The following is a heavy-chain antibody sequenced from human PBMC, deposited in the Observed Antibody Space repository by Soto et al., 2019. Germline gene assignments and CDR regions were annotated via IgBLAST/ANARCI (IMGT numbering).Heavy chain of an antibody. V-gene: IGHV1-2*02. CDR2: INPNSGGT. D-gene: IGHD3-22*01. CDR1: GYTFTGYY. CDR3: ARDVPYYDSSGYGYYYYGMAV. Sequence: ASVKVSCKASGYTFTGYYMHWVRQAPGQGLEWMGWINPNSGGTNYAQKFQGRVTMTRDTSISTAYMELSRLRSDDTAAYYCARDVPYYDSSGYGYYYYGMAVWGQGTTVTVSS. J-gene: IGHJ6*02.